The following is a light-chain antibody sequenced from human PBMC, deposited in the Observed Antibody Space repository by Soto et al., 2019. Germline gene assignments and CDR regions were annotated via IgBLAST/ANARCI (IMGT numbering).Light chain of an antibody. CDR3: QQYNSYST. CDR2: KAS. CDR1: QSISSW. V-gene: IGKV1-5*03. Sequence: DIPMTQSPSTLSASVGDRVTITCRASQSISSWLAWYQQKPGKAPKLLIYKASSLESGVPSRFSGSGSGTEFTLTISSLQPDDFATYYCQQYNSYSTFGHGTKGEIK. J-gene: IGKJ1*01.